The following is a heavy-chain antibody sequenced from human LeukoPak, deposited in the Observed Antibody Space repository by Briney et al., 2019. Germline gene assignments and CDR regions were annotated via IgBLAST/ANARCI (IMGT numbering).Heavy chain of an antibody. Sequence: PGGSLRLSCAASGFTFSSYAMSWVRQAPGKGLEWVSAISGSGGSTYYADSVKGRFTISRDNSKNTLYLQMNSLRAEDTAVYYCAKAPPSVLSMYSTLPEYFQHWGQGTLVTVSS. CDR3: AKAPPSVLSMYSTLPEYFQH. J-gene: IGHJ1*01. CDR1: GFTFSSYA. V-gene: IGHV3-23*01. D-gene: IGHD6-13*01. CDR2: ISGSGGST.